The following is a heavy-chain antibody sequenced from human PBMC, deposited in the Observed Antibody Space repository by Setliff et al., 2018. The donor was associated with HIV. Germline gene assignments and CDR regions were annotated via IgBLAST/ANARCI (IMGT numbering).Heavy chain of an antibody. J-gene: IGHJ4*02. CDR1: GFTFDDYG. CDR2: INWNGGST. Sequence: GESLRLSCAASGFTFDDYGMSWVRQAPGKGLEWVSGINWNGGSTGYADSVKGRFSVSRDNSKNTVFLQMNSLRVEDTALYYCARGVPGICSGGTCYLEYWGQGALVTVSS. CDR3: ARGVPGICSGGTCYLEY. V-gene: IGHV3-20*04. D-gene: IGHD2-15*01.